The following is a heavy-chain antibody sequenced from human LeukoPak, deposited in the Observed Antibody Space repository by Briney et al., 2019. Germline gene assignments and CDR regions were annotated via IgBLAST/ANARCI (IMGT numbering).Heavy chain of an antibody. CDR2: ISYDGSNK. V-gene: IGHV3-30*04. D-gene: IGHD1-26*01. J-gene: IGHJ6*03. CDR3: AKGRGWEASYYYYYMDV. CDR1: GFTFSSYA. Sequence: GGSLRLSCAASGFTFSSYAMHWVRQAPGKGLEWVTIISYDGSNKYYTDSVKGRFTISRDNSKNTLYLQMNSLRAEDTAVYYCAKGRGWEASYYYYYMDVWGKGTTVTISS.